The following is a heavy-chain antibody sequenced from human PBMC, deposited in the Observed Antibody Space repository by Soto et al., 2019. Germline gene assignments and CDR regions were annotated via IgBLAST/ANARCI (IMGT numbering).Heavy chain of an antibody. CDR1: GASISSSTFY. V-gene: IGHV4-39*01. CDR3: VRHAPYRSGWANRNDY. J-gene: IGHJ4*02. CDR2: VYYSGSA. D-gene: IGHD6-19*01. Sequence: TLSLTCTVSGASISSSTFYWGWIRQPPGKGLEWIGTVYYSGSAYYNPSLNSRLTISVDTSKNQFSLKLSSVTAADTALYNCVRHAPYRSGWANRNDYWGQGTLVTVSS.